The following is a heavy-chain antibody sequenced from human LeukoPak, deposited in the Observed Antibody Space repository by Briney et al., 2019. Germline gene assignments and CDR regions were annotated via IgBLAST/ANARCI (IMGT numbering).Heavy chain of an antibody. CDR2: INPNSGGT. CDR3: ARGKLLWFGGNDY. D-gene: IGHD3-10*01. J-gene: IGHJ4*02. Sequence: ASVKVSCKASGYTFTGYYMHWVRQAPGQGLEWMGWINPNSGGTNYAQKFQGRVTMIRDTSISTAYMELSRLRSDDTAVYYCARGKLLWFGGNDYWGQGTLVTVSS. V-gene: IGHV1-2*02. CDR1: GYTFTGYY.